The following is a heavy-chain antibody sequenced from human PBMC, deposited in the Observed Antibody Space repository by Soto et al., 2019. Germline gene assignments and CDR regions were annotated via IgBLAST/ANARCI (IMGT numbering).Heavy chain of an antibody. CDR1: GGTFSSYA. D-gene: IGHD3-10*01. Sequence: SVKVSCKASGGTFSSYAISWVRQAPGQGLEWMGGIIPIFGTANYAQKFQGRVTITADKSTSTAYMELSSLRSEDTAVYYCARPSAGGDYYYYYGMDVWGQGTTVSVSS. J-gene: IGHJ6*02. CDR3: ARPSAGGDYYYYYGMDV. V-gene: IGHV1-69*06. CDR2: IIPIFGTA.